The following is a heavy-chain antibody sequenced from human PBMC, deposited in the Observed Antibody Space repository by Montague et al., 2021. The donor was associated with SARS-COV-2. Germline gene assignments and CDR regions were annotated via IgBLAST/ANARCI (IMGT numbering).Heavy chain of an antibody. V-gene: IGHV3-74*01. D-gene: IGHD3-9*01. Sequence: SLRLSCAASGFTFSSYWMHWVRQAPGKGLVWVSRINSDGSNTSYADSVKGRFTISRDNAKNTLYLQMNSLRAEDTAVYYCARDGVLRYFDWSPYYHNYMDVWGKGTTVTVSS. CDR1: GFTFSSYW. J-gene: IGHJ6*03. CDR3: ARDGVLRYFDWSPYYHNYMDV. CDR2: INSDGSNT.